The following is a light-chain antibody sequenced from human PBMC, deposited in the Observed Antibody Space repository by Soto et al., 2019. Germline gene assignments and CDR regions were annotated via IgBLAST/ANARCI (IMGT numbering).Light chain of an antibody. J-gene: IGLJ3*02. Sequence: QSALTQPASVSGSPGQSITISCTGTSGDIGSYNRVSWYQQHPGKAPKLIIYEVTDRPSGVSNRFSGSKSGNTASLTISGLQAEDEADYYCTSYTNRGGLWVFGGGTKVTVL. CDR2: EVT. CDR1: SGDIGSYNR. CDR3: TSYTNRGGLWV. V-gene: IGLV2-14*01.